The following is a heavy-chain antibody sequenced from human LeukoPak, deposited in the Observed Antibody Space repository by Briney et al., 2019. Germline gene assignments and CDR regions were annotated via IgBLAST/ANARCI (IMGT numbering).Heavy chain of an antibody. V-gene: IGHV1-2*04. CDR2: INPNSGGT. J-gene: IGHJ6*02. D-gene: IGHD1-26*01. CDR3: AREYRGDGSYGMYYYGMDV. CDR1: GYTFTGYY. Sequence: ASVKVSCKASGYTFTGYYMHWVRQAPGQGLEWMGWINPNSGGTNYAQKFQGWVTMTRDTSISTAYMELSRLRSGDTAVYYCAREYRGDGSYGMYYYGMDVWGQGTTVTVSS.